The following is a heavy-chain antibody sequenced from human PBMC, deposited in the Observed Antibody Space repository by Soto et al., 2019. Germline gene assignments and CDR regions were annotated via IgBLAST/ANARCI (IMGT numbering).Heavy chain of an antibody. CDR3: ARRIAVPGIRGGFFDY. Sequence: PLATLSLTCTVAAGSISNNNYYWGWIRQPPGQGLEWIGSIYYSGSTYYTPSLTGRVTISVDTSKDQFSLKLSSVTAADTAVYYCARRIAVPGIRGGFFDYWGQGTLVTVSS. V-gene: IGHV4-39*01. CDR1: AGSISNNNYY. J-gene: IGHJ4*02. CDR2: IYYSGST. D-gene: IGHD6-19*01.